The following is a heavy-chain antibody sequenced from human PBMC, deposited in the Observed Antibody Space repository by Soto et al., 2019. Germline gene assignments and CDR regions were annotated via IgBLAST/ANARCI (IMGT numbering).Heavy chain of an antibody. D-gene: IGHD3-10*01. Sequence: GGSLRLSCAASGFTLNDYPMHWIRQAPGKVLEWVAVIGYDGRVKLYAESVKGRFTISRDSSDNTLYLQMNSLRPEDSAVYYCARDMFRGAPDYLAFWGQGTVVTVSS. J-gene: IGHJ4*02. CDR1: GFTLNDYP. CDR3: ARDMFRGAPDYLAF. V-gene: IGHV3-30*04. CDR2: IGYDGRVK.